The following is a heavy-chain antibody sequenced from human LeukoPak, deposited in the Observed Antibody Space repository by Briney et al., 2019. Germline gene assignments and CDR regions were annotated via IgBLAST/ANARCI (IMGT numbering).Heavy chain of an antibody. CDR3: ARASGSYWWFDS. V-gene: IGHV1-46*01. Sequence: ASVKVSCKASGYTFTSYYMHWVRQAPGQGLEWMGIINPRGGSTSYTQKFQGRVTMTRDTSTSTVYMELSRLRSDDTAVYYCARASGSYWWFDSWGQGTLVPVSS. CDR2: INPRGGST. D-gene: IGHD1-26*01. J-gene: IGHJ5*01. CDR1: GYTFTSYY.